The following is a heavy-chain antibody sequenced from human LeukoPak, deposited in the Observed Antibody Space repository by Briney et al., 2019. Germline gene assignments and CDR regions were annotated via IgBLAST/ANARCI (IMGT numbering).Heavy chain of an antibody. J-gene: IGHJ4*02. D-gene: IGHD2-2*01. CDR3: ARGQYQLLPFDY. CDR2: INHSGST. V-gene: IGHV4-34*01. CDR1: GGSFSGYY. Sequence: SETLSLSCAVYGGSFSGYYWSWIRQPPGKGLEWIGEINHSGSTNYNPSLKSRVTISVDTSKNQFSLKLSSVTAADTAVYYCARGQYQLLPFDYWGQGTLVTVSS.